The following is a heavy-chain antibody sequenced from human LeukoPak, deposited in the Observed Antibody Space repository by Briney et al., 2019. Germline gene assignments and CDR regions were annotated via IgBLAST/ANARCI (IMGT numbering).Heavy chain of an antibody. CDR3: ARSDYHNSGSHTVFDAFDI. V-gene: IGHV4-59*01. D-gene: IGHD3-10*01. J-gene: IGHJ3*02. CDR1: GGTISRYY. Sequence: SETLSLTCTVSGGTISRYYWSWIRRPPGKGLEWIGYIDDIGNTNYNPSLKSQVTISVDKSKNQFSLKLSFVTAADTAMYYCARSDYHNSGSHTVFDAFDIWGQGTRVTVSS. CDR2: IDDIGNT.